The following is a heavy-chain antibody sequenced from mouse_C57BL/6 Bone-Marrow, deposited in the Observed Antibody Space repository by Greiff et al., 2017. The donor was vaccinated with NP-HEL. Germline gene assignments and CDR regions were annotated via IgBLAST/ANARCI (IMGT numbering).Heavy chain of an antibody. CDR2: IYPGDGDT. D-gene: IGHD4-1*01. V-gene: IGHV1-82*01. CDR1: GYAFSSSW. J-gene: IGHJ1*03. CDR3: ATNWARYFDV. Sequence: VQLQQSGPELVKPGASVKISCKASGYAFSSSWMNWVKQRPGKGLEWIGRIYPGDGDTNYNGKFKGKATLTADKSSSTAYMQLSSLTSEDSAVYFCATNWARYFDVWGTGTTVTVSS.